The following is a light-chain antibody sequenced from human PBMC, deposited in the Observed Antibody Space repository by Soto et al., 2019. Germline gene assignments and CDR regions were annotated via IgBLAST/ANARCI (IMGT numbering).Light chain of an antibody. CDR1: SSDVGGYNY. CDR2: EVS. Sequence: QSALTQPPSASGSPGQSVTISCTGTSSDVGGYNYVSWYQRHPGKAPKLMIYEVSKRPSGVPDRFSGSKSGNTASLTVSGLQAEDEADYYCSSYAANNNYVFGTGTKLTVL. J-gene: IGLJ1*01. CDR3: SSYAANNNYV. V-gene: IGLV2-8*01.